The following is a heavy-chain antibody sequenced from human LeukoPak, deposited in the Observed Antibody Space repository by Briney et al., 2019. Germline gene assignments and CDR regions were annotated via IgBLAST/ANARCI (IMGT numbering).Heavy chain of an antibody. CDR1: GFTFSGFE. CDR3: AIYAGEPGDY. CDR2: ISTSGSTI. Sequence: GGSLRLSCAASGFTSGFTFSGFELNWVRQAPGKGLEWLSYISTSGSTIYYADSVKGRFTISRDNAKNSLFLQMNSLRAEDTAIYYCAIYAGEPGDYWGQGTLVTVSS. J-gene: IGHJ4*02. V-gene: IGHV3-48*03. D-gene: IGHD3-16*01.